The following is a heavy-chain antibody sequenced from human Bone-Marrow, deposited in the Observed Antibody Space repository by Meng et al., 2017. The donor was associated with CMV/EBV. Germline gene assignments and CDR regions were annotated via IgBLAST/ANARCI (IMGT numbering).Heavy chain of an antibody. V-gene: IGHV3-33*06. J-gene: IGHJ6*02. CDR1: GFTFSSYG. D-gene: IGHD6-19*01. CDR3: AKDQSGWYSVYYYGMDV. CDR2: IWYDGSNK. Sequence: GESLKISCAASGFTFSSYGMHWVRQAPGKGLEWVAVIWYDGSNKYYADSVKGRFTISRDNSKSTLYLQMNSLRAEDTAVYYCAKDQSGWYSVYYYGMDVWGQGTTVTVSS.